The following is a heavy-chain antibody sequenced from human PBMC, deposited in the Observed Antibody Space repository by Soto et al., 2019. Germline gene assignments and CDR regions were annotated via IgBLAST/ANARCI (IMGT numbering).Heavy chain of an antibody. D-gene: IGHD2-2*01. V-gene: IGHV4-59*12. CDR3: AREPPYPSYCSSSSCYGDYFDY. Sequence: SETLSLTCSVSGGSISSYYWSWIRQPPGKGLEWIGYIYYSGSTNYNPSLKSRVTISVDTSKNQFSLKLSSVTAEDTAVYYCAREPPYPSYCSSSSCYGDYFDYWGQGSLVTVSS. CDR1: GGSISSYY. J-gene: IGHJ4*02. CDR2: IYYSGST.